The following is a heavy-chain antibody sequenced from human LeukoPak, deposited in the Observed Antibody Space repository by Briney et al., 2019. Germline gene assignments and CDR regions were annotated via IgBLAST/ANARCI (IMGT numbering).Heavy chain of an antibody. J-gene: IGHJ4*02. CDR1: GFTFSSYA. V-gene: IGHV3-23*01. D-gene: IGHD6-19*01. CDR2: ISGSGGST. CDR3: AKLMAYSSGWYTY. Sequence: GSLTLSCAASGFTFSSYAMSWVRQAPGKGLEWVSAISGSGGSTYYADSVKGRFTISRDNSKNTLYLQMNSLRAEDTAVYYCAKLMAYSSGWYTYWGQGTLVTVSS.